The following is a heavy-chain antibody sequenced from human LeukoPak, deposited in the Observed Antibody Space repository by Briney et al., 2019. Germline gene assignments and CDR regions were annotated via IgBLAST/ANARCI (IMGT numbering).Heavy chain of an antibody. CDR1: GFTFSSYA. D-gene: IGHD2-21*02. CDR2: ISGSGGST. J-gene: IGHJ6*02. Sequence: GGSLRLSCAASGFTFSSYAMSWVRQAPGKGLEWVPAISGSGGSTYYADSVKGRFTISRDNSKNTLYLQMNSLRAEDTAVYYCAKEGQTAVDYYYYGMDVWGQGTTVTVSS. CDR3: AKEGQTAVDYYYYGMDV. V-gene: IGHV3-23*01.